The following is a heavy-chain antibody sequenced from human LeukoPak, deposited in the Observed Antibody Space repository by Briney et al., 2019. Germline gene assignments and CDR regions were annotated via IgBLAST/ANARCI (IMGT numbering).Heavy chain of an antibody. V-gene: IGHV3-30*18. CDR1: GFTFSSYG. CDR2: ISYDGSNK. CDR3: AKDLGSSGYFDY. J-gene: IGHJ4*02. D-gene: IGHD3-22*01. Sequence: GRSLRLSCAASGFTFSSYGMHWVRQAPGKGLEWVAVISYDGSNKYYADSVKGRFTISRDNSKNTLYLQMNSLRAGDTAVYYCAKDLGSSGYFDYWGQGTLVTVSS.